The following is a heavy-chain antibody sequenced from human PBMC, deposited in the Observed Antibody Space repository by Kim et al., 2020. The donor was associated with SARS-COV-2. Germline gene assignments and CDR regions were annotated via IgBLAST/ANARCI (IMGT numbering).Heavy chain of an antibody. D-gene: IGHD2-2*01. J-gene: IGHJ4*02. CDR2: THYSGST. Sequence: SETLSLTCTVSGGSISSYSWSWIRQPPGKGLEWIGYTHYSGSTNYNPSLKSRVTISVDTSKNQFSLRLSSVTAADTAVYFCARDRIGYCSGTSCSLHFDYWGQGTLVTVSS. V-gene: IGHV4-59*01. CDR3: ARDRIGYCSGTSCSLHFDY. CDR1: GGSISSYS.